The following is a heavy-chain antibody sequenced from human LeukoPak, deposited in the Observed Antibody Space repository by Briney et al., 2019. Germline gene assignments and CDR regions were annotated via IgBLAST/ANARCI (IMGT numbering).Heavy chain of an antibody. CDR1: GGSFSGYY. V-gene: IGHV4-34*01. D-gene: IGHD6-13*01. CDR3: ARDPGIAAAGTSYSRFGVDY. Sequence: PSETLSLTCAVYGGSFSGYYWSWIRQPPGKGLEWIGEINHSGSTYYNPSLKSRVTISVDTSKNQFSLKLSSVTAADTAVYYCARDPGIAAAGTSYSRFGVDYWGQGTLVTVSS. J-gene: IGHJ4*02. CDR2: INHSGST.